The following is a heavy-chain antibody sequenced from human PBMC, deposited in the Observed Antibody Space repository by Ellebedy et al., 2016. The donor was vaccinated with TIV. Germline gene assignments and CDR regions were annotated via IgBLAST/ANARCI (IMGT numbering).Heavy chain of an antibody. CDR2: INAYNGNT. CDR1: GYTLSELS. J-gene: IGHJ1*01. CDR3: ARETAAGPVDFQY. Sequence: AASVKVSCKVSGYTLSELSMHWVRQAPGQGLEWMGWINAYNGNTNIAQKFQGRVTMTTDTSTSTAYMEVRRLRSDDTAVYYCARETAAGPVDFQYWGQGTLVIVSS. D-gene: IGHD6-25*01. V-gene: IGHV1-18*01.